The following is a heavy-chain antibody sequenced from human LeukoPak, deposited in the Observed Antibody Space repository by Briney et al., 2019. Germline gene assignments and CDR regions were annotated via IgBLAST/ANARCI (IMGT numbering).Heavy chain of an antibody. D-gene: IGHD1-7*01. CDR2: IYHSGST. Sequence: PSETLSLTCAVSNNFTRNGYYWGWIRQPPGRGLEWIGSIYHSGSTYYNPSLKSRLTISLDTSKSHFSLNLSSVTAADTAVYYCARENYQGAFDIWGQGTMVTVSS. CDR1: NNFTRNGYY. J-gene: IGHJ3*02. CDR3: ARENYQGAFDI. V-gene: IGHV4-38-2*01.